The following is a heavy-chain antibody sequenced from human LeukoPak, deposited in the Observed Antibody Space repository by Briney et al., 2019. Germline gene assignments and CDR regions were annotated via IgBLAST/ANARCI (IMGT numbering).Heavy chain of an antibody. CDR1: GVIFRSYW. V-gene: IGHV3-7*01. D-gene: IGHD5-18*01. J-gene: IGHJ4*02. CDR3: ARDAGYGYDRFNY. CDR2: IKEDGSEK. Sequence: GGSLRLSCAASGVIFRSYWMACVRQAPGKGLEWVANIKEDGSEKNYVDSVKGRFTISSDNAKTSMYLQMNSLRAEDTAVYYCARDAGYGYDRFNYWGQGTQVTVSS.